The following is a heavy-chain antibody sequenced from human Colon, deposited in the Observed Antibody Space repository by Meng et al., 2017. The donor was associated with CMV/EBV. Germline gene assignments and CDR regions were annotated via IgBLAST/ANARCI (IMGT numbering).Heavy chain of an antibody. J-gene: IGHJ4*02. CDR3: ARGGGTPIRGVLPFDF. CDR2: IDHTGST. D-gene: IGHD3-10*01. CDR1: GGSFSPSY. Sequence: QVQLQQCGAGLLKPSETLYLTGALYGGSFSPSYWSWIRQSPGKGLEWIAEIDHTGSTNYNPSLKSRVTISIDTSNSHFSLNLTTATAADTAVYYCARGGGTPIRGVLPFDFWGQGTLVTVSS. V-gene: IGHV4-34*01.